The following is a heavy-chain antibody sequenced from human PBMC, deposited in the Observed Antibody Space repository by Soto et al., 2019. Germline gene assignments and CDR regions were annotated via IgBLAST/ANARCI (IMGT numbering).Heavy chain of an antibody. CDR3: AKGGGNWNYDSPYYYGMEV. Sequence: PGGSLRLSCAASGFTFDDYTMHWVRQAPGKGLEWVSLISWDGGSTYYADSVKGRFTISRDNSKNSLYLQMNSLGTEDTALYYCAKGGGNWNYDSPYYYGMEVWGQGTTVTVSS. J-gene: IGHJ6*02. CDR1: GFTFDDYT. CDR2: ISWDGGST. V-gene: IGHV3-43*01. D-gene: IGHD1-7*01.